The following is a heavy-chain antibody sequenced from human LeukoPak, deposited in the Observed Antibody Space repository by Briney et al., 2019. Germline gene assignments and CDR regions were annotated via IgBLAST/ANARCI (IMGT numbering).Heavy chain of an antibody. V-gene: IGHV1-69*13. CDR3: ARDGAPDFWSGYYQCGY. CDR1: GGTFSSYA. Sequence: SVKVSCKASGGTFSSYAISWVRQAPGQGLEWMGGIIPIFGTANYAQKFQGRVAITADESTSTAYMELSSLRSEDTAVYYCARDGAPDFWSGYYQCGYWGQGTLVTVSS. D-gene: IGHD3-3*01. J-gene: IGHJ4*02. CDR2: IIPIFGTA.